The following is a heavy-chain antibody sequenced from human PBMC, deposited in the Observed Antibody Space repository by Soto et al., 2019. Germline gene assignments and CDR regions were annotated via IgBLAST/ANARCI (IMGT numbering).Heavy chain of an antibody. V-gene: IGHV4-30-4*01. CDR2: IYYSGST. CDR1: GGSISSGDYY. D-gene: IGHD2-15*01. Sequence: SETLSLTCTVSGGSISSGDYYWSWIRQPPGKGLEWIGYIYYSGSTYYNPSLKSRVTISVDTSKNQFSLKLSSVTAADTAVYYCARGKGYCSGGSCYSHWFDPWGQGTLVTVSS. CDR3: ARGKGYCSGGSCYSHWFDP. J-gene: IGHJ5*02.